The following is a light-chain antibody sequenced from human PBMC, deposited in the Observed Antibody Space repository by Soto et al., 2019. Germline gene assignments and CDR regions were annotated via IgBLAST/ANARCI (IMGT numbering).Light chain of an antibody. Sequence: DIQMTQSPSTLSASVGDRVTLTCRASQSINNWLAWYQQKPGKAPKFLIYDASNLESGVPSRFSGSASGTEFTLTISSLQPADFATYYCQQYDNYPLTFGGGTKVDIK. CDR3: QQYDNYPLT. CDR2: DAS. J-gene: IGKJ4*01. CDR1: QSINNW. V-gene: IGKV1-5*01.